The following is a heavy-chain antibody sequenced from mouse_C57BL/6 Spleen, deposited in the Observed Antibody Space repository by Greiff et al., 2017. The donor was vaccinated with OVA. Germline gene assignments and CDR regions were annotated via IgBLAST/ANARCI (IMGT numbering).Heavy chain of an antibody. CDR2: ISYDGSN. V-gene: IGHV3-6*01. CDR1: GYSITSGYY. D-gene: IGHD1-1*01. J-gene: IGHJ2*01. Sequence: DVKLQESGPGLVKPSQSLSLTCSVTGYSITSGYYWNWIRQFPGNKLEWMGYISYDGSNNYNPSLKNRISITRDTSKNQFFLKLNSVTTEDTATYYCARQGYGSRIDYWGQGTTLTVSS. CDR3: ARQGYGSRIDY.